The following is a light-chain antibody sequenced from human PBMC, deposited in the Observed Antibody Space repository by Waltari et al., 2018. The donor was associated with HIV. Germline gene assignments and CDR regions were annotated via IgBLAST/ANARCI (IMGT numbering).Light chain of an antibody. CDR1: SYNIGHNA. V-gene: IGLV1-36*01. CDR3: AAWDDYLNGYV. Sequence: QSVLTQPPSVSEAPRQRVTISCYGSSYNIGHNAVNCYQQVPGKAPKLLIYYDYLLSSGVSDRFSGSKSRTSASLAIRWLQSEDEAEYYCAAWDDYLNGYVFGSGTKVTVL. J-gene: IGLJ1*01. CDR2: YDY.